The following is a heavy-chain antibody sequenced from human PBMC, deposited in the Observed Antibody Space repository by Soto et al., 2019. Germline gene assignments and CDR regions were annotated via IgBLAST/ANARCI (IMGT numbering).Heavy chain of an antibody. Sequence: QAQLVQSGAELKKPGASVKVSCKASGYPFTNSGISWVRQAPGQGLEWMGWISAYNGNTNYAQNLQGRVSMTTDTATSTAYLELRSLRSDDTAVYFCATATLFGSEAFDIWGQGTLVTVSS. J-gene: IGHJ3*02. D-gene: IGHD3-3*01. V-gene: IGHV1-18*01. CDR1: GYPFTNSG. CDR3: ATATLFGSEAFDI. CDR2: ISAYNGNT.